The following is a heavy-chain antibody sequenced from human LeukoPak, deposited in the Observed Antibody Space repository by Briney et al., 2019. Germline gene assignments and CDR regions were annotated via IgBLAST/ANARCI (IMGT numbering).Heavy chain of an antibody. J-gene: IGHJ4*02. CDR1: GGTFSSYA. V-gene: IGHV1-69*06. CDR3: AREGTASNPHFDY. Sequence: GASVKVSCKASGGTFSSYAISWVRQAPGQGLEWMGGIIPIFGTANYAQKFQGRVTITADKSTSTAYMELSSPRSEDTAVYYCAREGTASNPHFDYWGQGTLVTVSS. D-gene: IGHD2-2*01. CDR2: IIPIFGTA.